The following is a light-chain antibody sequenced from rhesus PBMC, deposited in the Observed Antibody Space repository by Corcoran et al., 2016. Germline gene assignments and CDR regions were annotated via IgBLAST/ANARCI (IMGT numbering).Light chain of an antibody. CDR3: QHGYGTPFT. Sequence: DIQMTQSPSSLSASVGDRVTIICRASEKVNNYLNWYQQKPGKAPKLLIYQASTLQSGVPSRFSGSGSGTDYTFTISSLQPEDVATYYCQHGYGTPFTFGPGTKLDIK. CDR1: EKVNNY. CDR2: QAS. V-gene: IGKV1-74*01. J-gene: IGKJ3*01.